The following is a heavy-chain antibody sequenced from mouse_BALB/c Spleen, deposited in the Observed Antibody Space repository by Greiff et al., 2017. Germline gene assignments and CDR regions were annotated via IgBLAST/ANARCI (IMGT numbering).Heavy chain of an antibody. CDR3: TRKGAPAMDY. D-gene: IGHD6-1*01. J-gene: IGHJ4*01. CDR1: GYTFTSYW. Sequence: QVQLQQPGAELVKPGASVKMSCKASGYTFTSYWMHWVKQRPGQGLEWIGVIDPSDSYTSYNQKFKGKATLTVDTSSSTAYMQLSSLTSEDSAVYYCTRKGAPAMDYWGQGTSVTVAS. CDR2: IDPSDSYT. V-gene: IGHV1S127*01.